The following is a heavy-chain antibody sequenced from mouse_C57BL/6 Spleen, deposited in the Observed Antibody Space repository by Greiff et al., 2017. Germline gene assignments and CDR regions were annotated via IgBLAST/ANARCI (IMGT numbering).Heavy chain of an antibody. CDR3: ARGTGTSWFAY. CDR2: IDPSDSYT. D-gene: IGHD4-1*01. V-gene: IGHV1-69*01. J-gene: IGHJ3*01. Sequence: QVQLQQPGAELVMPGASVKLSCKASGYTFTSYWMHWVKQRPGQGLEWIGEIDPSDSYTNYNQKFKGKSTLTVDKSSITAYMQLSSLTSEDSAVYYCARGTGTSWFAYWGQGTLVTVSA. CDR1: GYTFTSYW.